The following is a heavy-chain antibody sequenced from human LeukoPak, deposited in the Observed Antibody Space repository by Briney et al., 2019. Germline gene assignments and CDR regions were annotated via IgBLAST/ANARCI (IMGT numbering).Heavy chain of an antibody. CDR1: GFTFRSYA. J-gene: IGHJ4*02. Sequence: GGSLRLYCAASGFTFRSYAMSWVRQALGKGLEWVSAISGSGGSTYYADSVKGRFTISRDNSKNTLYLQMNSLRAEDTAVYYCANLISPDGDYWGQGTLVTVSS. V-gene: IGHV3-23*01. D-gene: IGHD2/OR15-2a*01. CDR2: ISGSGGST. CDR3: ANLISPDGDY.